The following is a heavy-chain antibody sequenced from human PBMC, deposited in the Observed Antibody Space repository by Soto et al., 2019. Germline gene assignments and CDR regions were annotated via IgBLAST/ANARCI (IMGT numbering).Heavy chain of an antibody. CDR3: ARGKGYCSSTSCSLDGMDV. D-gene: IGHD2-2*01. CDR2: IIPIFGTA. J-gene: IGHJ6*02. V-gene: IGHV1-69*05. Sequence: SVKVSCKASGGTFSSYAISWVRQAPGQGLEWMGGIIPIFGTAKYSQKFQGRVTITRDTSASTAYMELSSLRSEDTAVYYCARGKGYCSSTSCSLDGMDVWGQGTTVTVSS. CDR1: GGTFSSYA.